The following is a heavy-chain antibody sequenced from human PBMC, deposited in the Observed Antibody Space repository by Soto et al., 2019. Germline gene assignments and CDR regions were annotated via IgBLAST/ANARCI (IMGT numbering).Heavy chain of an antibody. CDR1: GYTFTGYY. CDR2: INPNSGGT. D-gene: IGHD5-12*01. V-gene: IGHV1-2*04. Sequence: ASVKVSCKASGYTFTGYYMHWVRQAPGQGLEWMGWINPNSGGTNYAQKFQGWVTMTRDTSISTAYMELSRLRSDDTAVYYCARDLRYSGSKDAFDSWGQGTMVTVSS. J-gene: IGHJ3*02. CDR3: ARDLRYSGSKDAFDS.